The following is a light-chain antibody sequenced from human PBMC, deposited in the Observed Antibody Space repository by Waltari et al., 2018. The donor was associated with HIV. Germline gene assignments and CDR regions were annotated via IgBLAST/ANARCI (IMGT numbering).Light chain of an antibody. CDR3: AAWDDSLNGPGYV. CDR1: SSNIGSNT. V-gene: IGLV1-44*01. Sequence: QSVLTQPPSASGTPGQRVTISCSGSSSNIGSNTVNWYQQLPGTAPTLLLYSNKQRPAGVPDRFSGSKSGTSASLAISGLQSEDEADYYCAAWDDSLNGPGYVFGTGTKVTVL. CDR2: SNK. J-gene: IGLJ1*01.